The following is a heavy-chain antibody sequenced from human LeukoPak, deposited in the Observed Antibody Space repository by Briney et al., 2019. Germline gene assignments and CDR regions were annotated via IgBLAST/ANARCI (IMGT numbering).Heavy chain of an antibody. V-gene: IGHV4-34*01. CDR3: ARGGNRYYYDSSGYYSH. Sequence: SETLSLTCAVYGGSFSGYYWSWIRQPPGKGREWIGEINHSGSTNYNPSPKSRVTISVDTSKNQFSLKLSSVTAADTAVYYCARGGNRYYYDSSGYYSHWGQGTLVTVSS. D-gene: IGHD3-22*01. CDR1: GGSFSGYY. CDR2: INHSGST. J-gene: IGHJ4*02.